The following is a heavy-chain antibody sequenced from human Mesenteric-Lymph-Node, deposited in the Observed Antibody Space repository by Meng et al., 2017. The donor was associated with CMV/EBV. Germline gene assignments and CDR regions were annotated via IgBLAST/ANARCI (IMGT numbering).Heavy chain of an antibody. CDR1: GFTFSSYS. Sequence: GESLKISCAASGFTFSSYSMNWVRQAPGKGLEWVSSISSSSSYIYYADSVKGRFTISRDNSKNTLYLQMNSLRAEDTAVYYCAKLKSTSCYSSLDSWGQGTLVTVSS. CDR2: ISSSSSYI. CDR3: AKLKSTSCYSSLDS. V-gene: IGHV3-21*04. D-gene: IGHD2-2*02. J-gene: IGHJ4*02.